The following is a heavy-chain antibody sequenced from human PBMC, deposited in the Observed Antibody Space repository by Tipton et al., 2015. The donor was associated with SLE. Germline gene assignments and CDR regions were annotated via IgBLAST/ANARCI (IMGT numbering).Heavy chain of an antibody. CDR3: ANEDYYDSSGYYPFDY. J-gene: IGHJ4*02. D-gene: IGHD3-22*01. Sequence: LRLSCAASGFTFSSYGMHWVRQAPGKGLEWVAFIRYDGSNKYYADSVKGRFTISRDNSKNTLYLQMNSLRAEDTAVYYCANEDYYDSSGYYPFDYWGQGTLVTVSS. V-gene: IGHV3-30*02. CDR1: GFTFSSYG. CDR2: IRYDGSNK.